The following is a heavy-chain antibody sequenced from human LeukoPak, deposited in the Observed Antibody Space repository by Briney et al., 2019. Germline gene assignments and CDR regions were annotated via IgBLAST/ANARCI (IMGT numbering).Heavy chain of an antibody. CDR3: AKDQGWWFGELLRYFDY. Sequence: GGSLRLSCAASGFTFSSYAMSWVRQAPGKGLEWVSAISGSGGSTYYADSVKGRFTISRDNSKNTLYLQMNSLRAEDTAVYYCAKDQGWWFGELLRYFDYWGQGTLVTVSS. D-gene: IGHD3-10*01. V-gene: IGHV3-23*01. J-gene: IGHJ4*02. CDR1: GFTFSSYA. CDR2: ISGSGGST.